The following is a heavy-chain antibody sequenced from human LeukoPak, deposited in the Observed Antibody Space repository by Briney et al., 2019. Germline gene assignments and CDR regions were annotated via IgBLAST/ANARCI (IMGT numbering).Heavy chain of an antibody. V-gene: IGHV3-23*01. CDR3: AKWSRGAGNHFDY. Sequence: GGSLRLSCAASGFTFSSYAMSWVRQAPGKGLEWVSAISGSGGSTYCADSVKGRFTISRDNSKNTLYLQMSSLRAEDTAIYYCAKWSRGAGNHFDYWGQGTLVTVSS. D-gene: IGHD4-23*01. CDR1: GFTFSSYA. CDR2: ISGSGGST. J-gene: IGHJ4*02.